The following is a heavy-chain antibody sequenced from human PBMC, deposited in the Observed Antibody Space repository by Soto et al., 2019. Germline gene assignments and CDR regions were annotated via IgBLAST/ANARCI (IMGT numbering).Heavy chain of an antibody. J-gene: IGHJ6*02. V-gene: IGHV3-33*08. CDR1: GFTFSSYA. D-gene: IGHD3-3*01. CDR3: ARDVVTIFGAVKYYYYYGMDV. CDR2: IWYDGSNK. Sequence: GVSLRLSCAASGFTFSSYAMCWVRQAPGKGLEWVAVIWYDGSNKYYADSVKGRFTISRDNSKNTPYLQMNSLRAEDTAVYYCARDVVTIFGAVKYYYYYGMDVWGQGTTVTVSS.